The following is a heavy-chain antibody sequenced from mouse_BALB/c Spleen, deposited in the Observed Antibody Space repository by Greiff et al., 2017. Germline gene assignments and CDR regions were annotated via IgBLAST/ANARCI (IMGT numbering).Heavy chain of an antibody. V-gene: IGHV1S135*01. CDR2: IDPYNGGT. CDR3: ARLGYDGSYAMDY. J-gene: IGHJ4*01. CDR1: GYSFTGYN. D-gene: IGHD2-14*01. Sequence: VQLQQSGPELGKPGASLKISCKASGYSFTGYNMYWVKQSHRKSLEWIGYIDPYNGGTSYNQKSKGKATLTVDKSSSTAYMHLNSLTSEDSAIYYCARLGYDGSYAMDYWGQGTSVTVSS.